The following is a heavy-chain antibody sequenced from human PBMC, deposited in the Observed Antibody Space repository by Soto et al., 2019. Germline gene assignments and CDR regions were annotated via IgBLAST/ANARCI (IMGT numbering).Heavy chain of an antibody. CDR2: ISPMFSAA. Sequence: QVQLVQSGAEMKKPGSSVKVSFQSSGGTFNTYAMNWVRQAPGQGPEWMGDISPMFSAANYAPKFQGRVTITADESTGTSYMQLSSLTSEDTALYFCAREVQVHTPAFVYWGQGTLVTVSS. D-gene: IGHD3-10*01. J-gene: IGHJ4*02. V-gene: IGHV1-69*19. CDR1: GGTFNTYA. CDR3: AREVQVHTPAFVY.